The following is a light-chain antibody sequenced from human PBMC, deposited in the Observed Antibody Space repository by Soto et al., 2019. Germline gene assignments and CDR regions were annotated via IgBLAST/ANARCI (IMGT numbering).Light chain of an antibody. CDR2: DVI. V-gene: IGLV2-11*01. Sequence: QSSLTQPRSVSGSPGQSVTISCTGTSSDVGRYNFVSWYQQHSDKAPKLMIYDVIKRPSGVPDRFSGSKSGNTASLTIYGLQAEDEADYHCCSYAGSYTHVFGTGTKVTVL. CDR1: SSDVGRYNF. J-gene: IGLJ1*01. CDR3: CSYAGSYTHV.